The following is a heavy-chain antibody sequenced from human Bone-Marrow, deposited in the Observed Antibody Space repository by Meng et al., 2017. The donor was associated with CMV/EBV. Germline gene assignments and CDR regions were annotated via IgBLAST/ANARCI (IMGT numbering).Heavy chain of an antibody. CDR2: INPSHVGT. J-gene: IGHJ4*02. Sequence: QVLLVGLVGDVKETGASGKVSHYGSGTPCYAYDGHGVGEGPGQGPGWMGWINPSHVGTNYAQKFQGRVTMTRDRSISTAYMELSRLRSDDTAVYYCARDLDYGDYASVYWGQGTLVTVSS. CDR3: ARDLDYGDYASVY. D-gene: IGHD4-17*01. CDR1: GTPCYAYD. V-gene: IGHV1-2*02.